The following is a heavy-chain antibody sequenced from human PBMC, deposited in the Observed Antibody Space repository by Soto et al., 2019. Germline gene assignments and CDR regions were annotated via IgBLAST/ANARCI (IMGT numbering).Heavy chain of an antibody. Sequence: SGPTLVNPTQTLTLTCTFSGFSLSTSGVGVGWIRQPLGKALEWLALIYWDDDKRYSPSLKSRLTISKDTSKNQVVLTMTNMDPVDTATYYCGHTSCSGGTCFLLQHWGQGTLVTVSS. CDR1: GFSLSTSGVG. CDR2: IYWDDDK. J-gene: IGHJ1*01. CDR3: GHTSCSGGTCFLLQH. V-gene: IGHV2-5*02. D-gene: IGHD2-15*01.